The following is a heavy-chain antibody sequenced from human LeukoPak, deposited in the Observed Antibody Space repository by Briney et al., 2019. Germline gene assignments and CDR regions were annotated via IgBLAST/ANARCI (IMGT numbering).Heavy chain of an antibody. CDR1: GFTFSSYA. CDR2: FDPEDGET. J-gene: IGHJ5*02. D-gene: IGHD3-22*01. Sequence: PGRSLRLSCAASGFTFSSYAMHWVRQAPGKGLEWMGGFDPEDGETIYAQKFQGRVTMTEDTSTDTAYMELSSLRSEDTAVYYCATYYYDSSGFNWFDPWGQGTLVTVSS. V-gene: IGHV1-24*01. CDR3: ATYYYDSSGFNWFDP.